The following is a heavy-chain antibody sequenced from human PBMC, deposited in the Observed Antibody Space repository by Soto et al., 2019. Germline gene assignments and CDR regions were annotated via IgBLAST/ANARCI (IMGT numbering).Heavy chain of an antibody. CDR3: AKEQGRVAAALDY. CDR1: GFTFSGYG. V-gene: IGHV3-23*01. J-gene: IGHJ4*02. Sequence: EVQLLESGGDLVQRGGSLRLSCAASGFTFSGYGMSWVRQAPGKGLEWVSSMTSSGSNTYYVDSVKGRFTISRDNSKNTLYLQMNSLTVEDTAVYYCAKEQGRVAAALDYWGQGTLVTVSS. D-gene: IGHD6-13*01. CDR2: MTSSGSNT.